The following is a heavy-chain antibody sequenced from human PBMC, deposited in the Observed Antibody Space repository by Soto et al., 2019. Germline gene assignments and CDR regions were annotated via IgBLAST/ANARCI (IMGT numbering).Heavy chain of an antibody. D-gene: IGHD6-13*01. V-gene: IGHV4-39*01. CDR1: GGSISSSTYY. J-gene: IGHJ6*02. Sequence: PSETLSLTCTVSGGSISSSTYYWGWIRQPPGKGLEWIGSISYSGSTYYNPSLKSRVTISVDTSKNQFSLKLSSVTAADTAVYNCARTGAAAGYSSYYYGMNVWAQGTTVTVSS. CDR2: ISYSGST. CDR3: ARTGAAAGYSSYYYGMNV.